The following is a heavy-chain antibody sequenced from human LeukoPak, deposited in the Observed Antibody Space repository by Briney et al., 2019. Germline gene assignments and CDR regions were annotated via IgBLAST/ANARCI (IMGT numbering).Heavy chain of an antibody. CDR2: ISTNGGST. D-gene: IGHD1-26*01. Sequence: GGSLRLSCAASGFTFSSYAMHWVRQAPGKGLEYVSGISTNGGSTNYANSVKGRFTISRDNSKNTLYLQVGSLRAEDMAVYYCARDHGSGSYSDYWGQGTLVTVSS. CDR1: GFTFSSYA. J-gene: IGHJ4*02. V-gene: IGHV3-64*01. CDR3: ARDHGSGSYSDY.